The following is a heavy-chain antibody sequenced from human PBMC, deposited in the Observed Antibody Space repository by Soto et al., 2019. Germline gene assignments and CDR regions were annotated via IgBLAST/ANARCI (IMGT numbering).Heavy chain of an antibody. V-gene: IGHV5-51*01. D-gene: IGHD2-2*02. CDR1: GYSFTSYW. CDR2: IYPGDSDT. J-gene: IGHJ6*04. Sequence: GESLKISCNGSGYSFTSYWIGWVRQMPGKGLEWMGIIYPGDSDTRYSPSFQGHVTISADKYISTAYLPWSSLKASDTAMYYCARPASQHNGVPPAITTTCYYGIGGWGKGTTVTVAS. CDR3: ARPASQHNGVPPAITTTCYYGIGG.